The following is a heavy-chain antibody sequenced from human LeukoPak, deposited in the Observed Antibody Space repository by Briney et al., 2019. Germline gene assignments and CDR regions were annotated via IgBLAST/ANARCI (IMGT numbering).Heavy chain of an antibody. Sequence: SVKVSCKASGFTFTSSAVQWVRQARGQRLEWIGWIVVGSGNTNYAQKFQERVTITRDMSTSTAYMELSSLRSEDTAVYYGAAPSKLSGSYYIAFDIWGQGTVVTVSS. J-gene: IGHJ3*02. CDR2: IVVGSGNT. CDR3: AAPSKLSGSYYIAFDI. V-gene: IGHV1-58*01. CDR1: GFTFTSSA. D-gene: IGHD1-26*01.